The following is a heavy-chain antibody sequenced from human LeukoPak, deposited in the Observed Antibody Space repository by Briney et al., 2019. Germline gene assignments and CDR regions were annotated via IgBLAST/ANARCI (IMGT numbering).Heavy chain of an antibody. J-gene: IGHJ4*02. Sequence: GGSLGLSCAASGFTFSSYAMSWVRQAPGKGLEWVSAISGSGGSTYYADSVKGRFTISRDNSKNTLYLQMNSLRAEETAVYYCAKVPRDGYPYYFDYCGQGTLVTVSS. V-gene: IGHV3-23*01. D-gene: IGHD5-24*01. CDR2: ISGSGGST. CDR1: GFTFSSYA. CDR3: AKVPRDGYPYYFDY.